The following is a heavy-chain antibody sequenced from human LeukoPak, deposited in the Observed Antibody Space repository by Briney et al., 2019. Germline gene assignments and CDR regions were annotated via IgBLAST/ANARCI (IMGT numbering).Heavy chain of an antibody. V-gene: IGHV3-21*01. CDR2: ISSNSAFK. Sequence: PGGSLRLSCAASAFTFSSYEMNWVRQAPGKGLQWVSSISSNSAFKYSADSVMGRFTISRDNAKNSLYLLMNNLRGDDTAVYYCTTRGWADYYSYMDVWGKGTTVTVSS. J-gene: IGHJ6*03. CDR1: AFTFSSYE. D-gene: IGHD1-26*01. CDR3: TTRGWADYYSYMDV.